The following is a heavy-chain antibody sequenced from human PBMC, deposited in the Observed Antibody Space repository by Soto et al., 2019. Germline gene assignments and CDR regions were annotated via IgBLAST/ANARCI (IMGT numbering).Heavy chain of an antibody. V-gene: IGHV1-18*01. Sequence: QVQMVQSGAEIKKPGPSVKVSCKASGYSFTSYGISWVRQAPGQGLEWMGWISPYNGNTNYAQNFQGRVTMTTDTSTSTAYMELRSLRSDDTAEYYCARERGTVAPLDPWGQGTLVTVSS. CDR1: GYSFTSYG. D-gene: IGHD1-7*01. CDR2: ISPYNGNT. CDR3: ARERGTVAPLDP. J-gene: IGHJ5*02.